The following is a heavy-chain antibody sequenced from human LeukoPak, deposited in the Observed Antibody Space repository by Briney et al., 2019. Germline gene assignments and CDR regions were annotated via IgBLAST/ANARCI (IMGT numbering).Heavy chain of an antibody. V-gene: IGHV3-48*01. CDR1: GFTFDDYS. D-gene: IGHD6-13*01. Sequence: GGSLRLSCAASGFTFDDYSMNWVRQAPGKGLEWVSFISSSSSTMYYADSVKGRFTISRDNAKNPVYVQMNSLRAEDTAVYYCARDGGSSWYGAFDIWGQGTMVTVSS. J-gene: IGHJ3*02. CDR2: ISSSSSTM. CDR3: ARDGGSSWYGAFDI.